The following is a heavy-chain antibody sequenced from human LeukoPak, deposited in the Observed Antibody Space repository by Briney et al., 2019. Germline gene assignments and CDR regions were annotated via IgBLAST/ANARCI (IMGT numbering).Heavy chain of an antibody. Sequence: GGSLRLSSAASGFAFSNAWMSWVRQAPGKGLEWVGRIRTKTDGGTADYAAPVKGRFTISRDDSKNTLYLQMNSLKTEDTAVYYCTTGNAAWWGQATMATVSS. V-gene: IGHV3-15*01. J-gene: IGHJ3*01. CDR1: GFAFSNAW. CDR3: TTGNAAW. CDR2: IRTKTDGGTA. D-gene: IGHD2-15*01.